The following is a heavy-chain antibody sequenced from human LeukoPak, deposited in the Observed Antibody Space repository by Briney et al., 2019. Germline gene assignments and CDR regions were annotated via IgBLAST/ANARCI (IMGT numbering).Heavy chain of an antibody. Sequence: GGSLRLSCAGSGFSFSTYGMLWVRQAPGKGLEWVSAIGSGGDTYYTDSVKGRFTISRESAKNSFYLQMNSLNAGDTAVYFCARAVAGTDEIDSWGQGTLVTVSS. J-gene: IGHJ4*02. CDR2: IGSGGDT. D-gene: IGHD6-19*01. V-gene: IGHV3-13*01. CDR3: ARAVAGTDEIDS. CDR1: GFSFSTYG.